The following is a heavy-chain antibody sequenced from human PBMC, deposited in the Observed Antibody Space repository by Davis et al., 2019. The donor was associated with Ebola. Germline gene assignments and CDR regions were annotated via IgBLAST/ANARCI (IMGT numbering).Heavy chain of an antibody. Sequence: PGGSLRLSCAASGFTFSTYYITWVRQAPGKGLEWVATIPHVGSEKYYVDSVKGRLTISRDNAKNSLYLQMNSLRPEDTAVYHCVREFSDSGYDQGWFDPWGQGTLVTVSS. CDR3: VREFSDSGYDQGWFDP. D-gene: IGHD5-12*01. V-gene: IGHV3-7*01. J-gene: IGHJ5*02. CDR1: GFTFSTYY. CDR2: IPHVGSEK.